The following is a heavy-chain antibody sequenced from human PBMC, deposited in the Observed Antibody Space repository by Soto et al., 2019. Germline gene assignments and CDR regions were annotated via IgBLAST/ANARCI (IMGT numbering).Heavy chain of an antibody. CDR2: IYYSGST. CDR1: GGSFSGYY. J-gene: IGHJ4*02. D-gene: IGHD3-10*01. V-gene: IGHV4-59*01. CDR3: ARGGLWFGELSASDY. Sequence: SETLSLTCAVYGGSFSGYYWSWIRQPPGKGLEWIGYIYYSGSTNYNPSLKSRVTISVDTSKNQFSLKLSSVTAADTAVYYCARGGLWFGELSASDYWGQGTLVTVSS.